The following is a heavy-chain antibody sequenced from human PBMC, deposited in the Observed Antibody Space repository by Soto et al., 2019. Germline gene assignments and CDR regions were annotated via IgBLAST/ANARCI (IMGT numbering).Heavy chain of an antibody. CDR2: IIPIFGTA. V-gene: IGHV1-69*01. CDR3: ARVFNYYDSSGYWSGLIGFWFDP. CDR1: GGTFSSYA. Sequence: QVQLVQPGAEVKKPGSSVKVSCKASGGTFSSYAISWVRQAPGQGLEWMGGIIPIFGTANYAQKFQGRVTITADESTSTAYMELSSLRSEDTAVYYCARVFNYYDSSGYWSGLIGFWFDPWGQGTLVTVSS. J-gene: IGHJ5*02. D-gene: IGHD3-22*01.